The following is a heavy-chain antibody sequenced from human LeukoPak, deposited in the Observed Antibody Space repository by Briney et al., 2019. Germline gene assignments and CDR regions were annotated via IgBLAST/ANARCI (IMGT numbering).Heavy chain of an antibody. V-gene: IGHV3-30*09. CDR3: AKDMARIAAAGTPFDY. CDR2: ISYDGSNK. CDR1: GFTFSSYA. J-gene: IGHJ4*02. Sequence: PGGSLRLSCAASGFTFSSYAMHWVRQAPGKGLEWVAIISYDGSNKYYAGSVKGRFAISRDNSKNTLYMQMNSLRAEDTALYYCAKDMARIAAAGTPFDYWGQGTLVTVSS. D-gene: IGHD6-13*01.